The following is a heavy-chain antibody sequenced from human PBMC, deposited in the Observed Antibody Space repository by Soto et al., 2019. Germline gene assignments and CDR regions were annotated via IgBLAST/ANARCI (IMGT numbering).Heavy chain of an antibody. V-gene: IGHV3-33*01. CDR1: XFXXSSYG. CDR2: IWYDGSNK. Sequence: QVQLVESGGGVVQPGRSLXLSCAASXFXXSSYGMHWVRQAPGKGLEWVAVIWYDGSNKYYADSVKGRFTISRDNSKNTLYLQMNSLRAEDTAVYYCARADEGAFDIWGQGTMVTVSS. CDR3: ARADEGAFDI. J-gene: IGHJ3*02.